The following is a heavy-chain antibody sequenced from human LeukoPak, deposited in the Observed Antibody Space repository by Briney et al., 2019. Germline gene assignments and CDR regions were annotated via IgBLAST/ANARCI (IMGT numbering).Heavy chain of an antibody. J-gene: IGHJ4*02. CDR3: ARCKELLHCDY. D-gene: IGHD1-26*01. CDR2: IYHSGST. V-gene: IGHV4-39*07. CDR1: GGSISSSSYY. Sequence: SETLSLTCTVSGGSISSSSYYWGWIRQPPGKGLEWIGSIYHSGSTYYNPSLKSRVTISVDTSKNQFSLKLSSVTAADTAVYYCARCKELLHCDYWGQGTLVTVSS.